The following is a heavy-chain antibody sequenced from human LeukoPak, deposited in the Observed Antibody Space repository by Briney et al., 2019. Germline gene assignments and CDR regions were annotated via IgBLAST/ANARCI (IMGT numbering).Heavy chain of an antibody. J-gene: IGHJ1*01. V-gene: IGHV3-15*01. CDR1: GFTFSSYS. D-gene: IGHD2-15*01. CDR2: IKSKTDGGTT. CDR3: TYCSGGSCYDWAEYFQH. Sequence: GGSLRLSCAASGFTFSSYSMNWVRQAPGKGLEWVGRIKSKTDGGTTDYAAPVKGRLTISRDDSKNTLYLQMNSLKTEDTAVYYCTYCSGGSCYDWAEYFQHWGQGTLVTVSS.